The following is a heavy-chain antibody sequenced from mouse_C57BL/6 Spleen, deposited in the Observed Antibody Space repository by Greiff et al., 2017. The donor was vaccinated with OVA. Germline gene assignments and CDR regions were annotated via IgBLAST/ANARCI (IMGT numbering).Heavy chain of an antibody. D-gene: IGHD2-1*01. CDR2: IDPETGGT. Sequence: VKLQESGAELVRPGASVTLSCKASGYTFTDYEMHWVKQTPVHGLEWIGAIDPETGGTAYNQKFKGKAILTADKSSSTAYMELRSLTSEDSAVYSFTRDYVNPYSFDYWGQGPTPTVPS. J-gene: IGHJ2*01. V-gene: IGHV1-15*01. CDR3: TRDYVNPYSFDY. CDR1: GYTFTDYE.